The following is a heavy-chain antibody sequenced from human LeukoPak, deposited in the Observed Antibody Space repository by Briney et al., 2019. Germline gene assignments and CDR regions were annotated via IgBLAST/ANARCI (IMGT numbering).Heavy chain of an antibody. J-gene: IGHJ3*02. CDR1: GFTLSSYA. CDR2: ISDSGGNT. CDR3: ARESTYI. Sequence: GGSLRLSCAASGFTLSSYAMTWVRQAPGKGLEWVSAISDSGGNTYYAESVKGRFTISRDNSKNTVYLQINGLRAEDTAVYYCARESTYIWGQGTMVTVSS. V-gene: IGHV3-23*01.